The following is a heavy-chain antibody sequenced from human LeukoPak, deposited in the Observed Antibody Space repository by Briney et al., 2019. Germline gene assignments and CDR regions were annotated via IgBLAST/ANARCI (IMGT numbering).Heavy chain of an antibody. CDR2: ISGSGGST. D-gene: IGHD3-10*01. CDR1: GFTFSSYS. J-gene: IGHJ4*02. Sequence: GGSLRLSCAASGFTFSSYSMTRVRQAPGKGLEWVSSISGSGGSTYYADSVKGRFTISRDNSKNTLYLQRNSLRAEDTAVYYCAKGYGSVNYYGDYWGQGTLVTVSS. V-gene: IGHV3-23*01. CDR3: AKGYGSVNYYGDY.